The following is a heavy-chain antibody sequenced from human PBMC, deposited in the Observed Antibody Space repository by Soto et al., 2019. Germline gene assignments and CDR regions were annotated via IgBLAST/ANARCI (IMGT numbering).Heavy chain of an antibody. J-gene: IGHJ5*02. V-gene: IGHV1-18*04. Sequence: QIQLVQSGAEVKKPGASVKVSCKASGYSFSSYGISWVRQAPGQGLEWMGWISVNNGNTNYAPKFQGRVTMTTDTSASTAYMERRSPRSDDTAVYYCATSYDSGFDPWGQGTLVTVSS. CDR2: ISVNNGNT. CDR1: GYSFSSYG. CDR3: ATSYDSGFDP. D-gene: IGHD5-12*01.